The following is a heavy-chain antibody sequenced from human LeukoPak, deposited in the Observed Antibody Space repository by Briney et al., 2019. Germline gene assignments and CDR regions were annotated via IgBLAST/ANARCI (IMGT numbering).Heavy chain of an antibody. Sequence: SETLSLTCTVSGYSISSGHYWGWIRQPPGKGLEWIGSMHHSGSTYYNPPLKSRVTISEDTSKNQFSLKLRSVTAADTAVYYCARGPRFGELLWHWFDPWGQGTLVTVSS. CDR2: MHHSGST. CDR1: GYSISSGHY. J-gene: IGHJ5*02. CDR3: ARGPRFGELLWHWFDP. V-gene: IGHV4-38-2*02. D-gene: IGHD3-10*01.